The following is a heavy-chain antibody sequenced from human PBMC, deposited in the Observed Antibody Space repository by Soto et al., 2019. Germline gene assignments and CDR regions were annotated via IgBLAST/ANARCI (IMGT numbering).Heavy chain of an antibody. CDR2: IYYSGSN. V-gene: IGHV4-31*03. CDR3: ARDRYGVPRGDYFDS. CDR1: GGSISSGEHY. J-gene: IGHJ4*02. Sequence: QVQLQESGPGLVKPSQTLSLTCTVSGGSISSGEHYWSWIRQLPGKGLEWIGNIYYSGSNYYNPYLKSRVTISVDTSKNQFSLNLSSVTAADTAIYYCARDRYGVPRGDYFDSWGQGILVTVSS. D-gene: IGHD4-17*01.